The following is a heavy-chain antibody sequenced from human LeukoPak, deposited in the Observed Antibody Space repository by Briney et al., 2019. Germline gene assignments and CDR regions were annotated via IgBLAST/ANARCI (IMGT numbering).Heavy chain of an antibody. Sequence: PSETLSLTCTVSRGSISSSSYYWGWIRQPPGKGLEWIGSIYYSGSTYYNPSLKSRVTISVDTSKNQFSLKLSSVTAADTAVYYCAGSDLEGDYLVPYYFDYWGQGTLVTVSS. CDR1: RGSISSSSYY. CDR2: IYYSGST. V-gene: IGHV4-39*07. CDR3: AGSDLEGDYLVPYYFDY. J-gene: IGHJ4*02. D-gene: IGHD3-10*01.